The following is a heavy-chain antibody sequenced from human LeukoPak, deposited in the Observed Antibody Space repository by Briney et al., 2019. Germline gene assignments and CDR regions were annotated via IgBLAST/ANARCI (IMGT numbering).Heavy chain of an antibody. Sequence: GGSLRLSCAASGFTFSSYSMNWVRQAPGKGLEWVSSISSSSSYIYYADSVKGRFTISRDNAKNSLYLQMNSLRAEDTAVYYCASVGYSSSDGFDYWGQGTLVTVSS. CDR1: GFTFSSYS. J-gene: IGHJ4*02. D-gene: IGHD6-6*01. CDR3: ASVGYSSSDGFDY. CDR2: ISSSSSYI. V-gene: IGHV3-21*01.